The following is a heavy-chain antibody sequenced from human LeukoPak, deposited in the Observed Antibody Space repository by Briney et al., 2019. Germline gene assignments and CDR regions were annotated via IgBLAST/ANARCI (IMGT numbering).Heavy chain of an antibody. D-gene: IGHD5-24*01. CDR2: ISPTGSTT. CDR1: GFSFSGHW. J-gene: IGHJ4*02. CDR3: TRVGYIDEGIDY. Sequence: GGSLRLSCTASGFSFSGHWMHWARQLPGKGLVWVSRISPTGSTTSYADSVKGRFTISRDNAKNSLYLQMNSLRAEDTAIYYCTRVGYIDEGIDYWGQGTLVTVSS. V-gene: IGHV3-74*01.